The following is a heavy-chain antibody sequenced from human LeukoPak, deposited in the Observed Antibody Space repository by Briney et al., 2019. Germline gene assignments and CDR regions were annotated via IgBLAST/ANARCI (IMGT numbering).Heavy chain of an antibody. CDR1: GFTFSSYR. J-gene: IGHJ4*02. Sequence: GGSLTLSCAASGFTFSSYRMSWVRQAHGKGLEWVSNIKQDRSEKYYVDSVKGRFTISRDNAKNSLYLQMNSLRAEDTAVYYCARDSPTVVTPGFDYWGQGTLVTVSS. V-gene: IGHV3-7*01. CDR3: ARDSPTVVTPGFDY. D-gene: IGHD4-23*01. CDR2: IKQDRSEK.